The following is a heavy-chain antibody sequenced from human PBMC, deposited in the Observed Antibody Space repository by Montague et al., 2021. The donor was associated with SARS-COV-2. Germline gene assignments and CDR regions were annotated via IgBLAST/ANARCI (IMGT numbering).Heavy chain of an antibody. Sequence: SETLSLTRTVSGGSFSSDNYFWGWIRQPPGKGLEWIGRISYSGGTFYNPSLKSRVTISVDPSRNQFSLKLISVAAADTAVYYCARLLRSCTNGVCRTYYYYALDVWGQGTTVTVSS. CDR3: ARLLRSCTNGVCRTYYYYALDV. CDR2: ISYSGGT. CDR1: GGSFSSDNYF. V-gene: IGHV4-39*01. D-gene: IGHD2-8*01. J-gene: IGHJ6*02.